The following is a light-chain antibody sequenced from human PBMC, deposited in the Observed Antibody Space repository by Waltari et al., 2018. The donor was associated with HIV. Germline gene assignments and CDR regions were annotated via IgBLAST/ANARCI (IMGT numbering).Light chain of an antibody. CDR1: QSVSSN. Sequence: EVVMTQSPATLSVSPGERAALACRASQSVSSNLARYQQKTGQAPRLLIHAASAKATCVPVRSSRTGSGTEFTCTLSSLYSDDFYVYGCEQNNDWPRTFGQGTKV. J-gene: IGKJ1*01. V-gene: IGKV3-15*01. CDR3: EQNNDWPRT. CDR2: AAS.